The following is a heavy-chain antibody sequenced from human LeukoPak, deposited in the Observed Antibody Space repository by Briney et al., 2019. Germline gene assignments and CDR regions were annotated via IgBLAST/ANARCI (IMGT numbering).Heavy chain of an antibody. CDR2: IYHRGNS. CDR3: AREDAEQMDNSFDI. D-gene: IGHD5-24*01. J-gene: IGHJ3*02. Sequence: PSETLSLTCTVSGGSISTAHWWNWVRQSPGKGLEWIGEIYHRGNSNYNPSLKSRVSISVDTSKNQFSLKVTSLTAADTAVYYCAREDAEQMDNSFDIWGQGTMVTVSS. CDR1: GGSISTAHW. V-gene: IGHV4-4*02.